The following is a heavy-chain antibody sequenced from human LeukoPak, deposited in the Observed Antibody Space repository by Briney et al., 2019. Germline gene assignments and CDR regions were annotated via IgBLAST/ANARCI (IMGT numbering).Heavy chain of an antibody. J-gene: IGHJ5*02. CDR1: GLTVSNNY. V-gene: IGHV3-53*01. D-gene: IGHD2-21*01. CDR2: SYSGGGT. CDR3: ARSSGELGA. Sequence: GGPLRLFCAASGLTVSNNYMSWVRRPAGKGLEWVSLSYSGGGTYYADSVKGRFTISRDNSKNTLYLQMNSLRAEDTAFNYCARSSGELGAWGQGTLVTVAS.